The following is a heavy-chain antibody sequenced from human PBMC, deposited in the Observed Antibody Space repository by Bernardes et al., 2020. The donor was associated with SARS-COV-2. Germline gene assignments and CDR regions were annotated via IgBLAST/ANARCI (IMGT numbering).Heavy chain of an antibody. CDR3: ANHYYDSRGYYHPPFDY. V-gene: IGHV3-30*18. J-gene: IGHJ4*02. D-gene: IGHD3-22*01. CDR1: DFTFNIYT. Sequence: GSLRLSCAASDFTFNIYTMHWVRQVPGKGLEWVAVISYDGKNKYYADSVKGRFTISRDNSKNTLYLQMNSLRAEDTAVYYCANHYYDSRGYYHPPFDYWGQGTLVTVSS. CDR2: ISYDGKNK.